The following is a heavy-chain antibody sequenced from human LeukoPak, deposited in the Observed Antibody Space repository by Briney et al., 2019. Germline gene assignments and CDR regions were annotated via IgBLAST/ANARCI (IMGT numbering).Heavy chain of an antibody. D-gene: IGHD4-17*01. CDR2: IYYSGST. Sequence: SETLCLTCTVSGGSISSGGYYWNWIRQHPGKGLEWIGYIYYSGSTYYNPSLKSRVSLSVGTSKNQFSLKLSSVTAADTAVYYCARAISGDSFVFDYWGQGTLVTVSS. CDR1: GGSISSGGYY. V-gene: IGHV4-31*03. J-gene: IGHJ4*02. CDR3: ARAISGDSFVFDY.